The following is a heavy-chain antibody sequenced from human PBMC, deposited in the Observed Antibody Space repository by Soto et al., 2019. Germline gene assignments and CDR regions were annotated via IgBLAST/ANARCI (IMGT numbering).Heavy chain of an antibody. CDR1: GFIPSSYA. V-gene: IGHV3-23*01. CDR2: ISGSGGAT. Sequence: GGSLRLSCVVSGFIPSSYAMSWVRQAPGKGLEWVSGISGSGGATSYADSVKGRFTISRDNSKNTLYLQMNSLSAEDTAIYYCAKDAIMVSSSFSYCDFWGQGALVTVSS. J-gene: IGHJ4*02. D-gene: IGHD6-13*01. CDR3: AKDAIMVSSSFSYCDF.